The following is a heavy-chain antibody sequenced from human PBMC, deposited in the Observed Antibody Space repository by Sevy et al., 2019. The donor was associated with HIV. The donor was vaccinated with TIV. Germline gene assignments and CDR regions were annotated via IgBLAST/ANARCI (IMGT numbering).Heavy chain of an antibody. CDR2: IRQDGSEK. D-gene: IGHD4-17*01. CDR1: GFSFRSYW. CDR3: AREGSYGDHDYQYYYGMDV. V-gene: IGHV3-7*01. Sequence: GGSLRLSCAASGFSFRSYWMSWVRQAPGKGLEWVANIRQDGSEKYDVHFVKGRFTISRDNAENSLYLQMNSLRVEDTAVYYCAREGSYGDHDYQYYYGMDVWGQGTTVTVSS. J-gene: IGHJ6*02.